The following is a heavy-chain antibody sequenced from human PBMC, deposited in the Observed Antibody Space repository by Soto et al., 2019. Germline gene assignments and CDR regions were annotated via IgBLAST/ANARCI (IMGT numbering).Heavy chain of an antibody. CDR3: ARGLDY. D-gene: IGHD3-3*01. Sequence: QVQLQQWGAGLLKPSETLSLTCAVYGGSFSGYYWCWIRQPPGKGLEWIGEINHSGSTNYNPSLKSRVTTSEDTSTNQFSLKLSSVTAADTAVYYCARGLDYWGQGTLVTVSS. J-gene: IGHJ4*02. CDR2: INHSGST. V-gene: IGHV4-34*01. CDR1: GGSFSGYY.